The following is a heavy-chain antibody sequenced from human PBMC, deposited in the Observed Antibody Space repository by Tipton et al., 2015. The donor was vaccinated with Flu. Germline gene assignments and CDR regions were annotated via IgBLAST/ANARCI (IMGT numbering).Heavy chain of an antibody. Sequence: TLSLTCTVSGGSISSSSYYWGWIRQPPGKGLEWIGSIYYSGSTYYNPSLKSLVTISVDTSKNQFSLKLSSVTAADTAVYYCARAKQPRWSAFDIWGQGTMVTVSS. J-gene: IGHJ3*02. D-gene: IGHD6-13*01. CDR2: IYYSGST. CDR1: GGSISSSSYY. V-gene: IGHV4-39*07. CDR3: ARAKQPRWSAFDI.